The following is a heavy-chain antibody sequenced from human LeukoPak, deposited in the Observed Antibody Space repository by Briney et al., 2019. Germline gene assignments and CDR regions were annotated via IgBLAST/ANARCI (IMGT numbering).Heavy chain of an antibody. J-gene: IGHJ4*02. CDR1: GDRFTPYW. CDR2: IYPGNSDT. D-gene: IGHD6-19*01. V-gene: IGHV5-51*01. CDR3: ARRKAVARISYFDS. Sequence: GESLKISCEGSGDRFTPYWITWVRQQPGKGLEWMGIIYPGNSDTKYSPSFQGQITISADKSINTAYLQWSSLEASDTAMYYCARRKAVARISYFDSWGQGTLVTVSS.